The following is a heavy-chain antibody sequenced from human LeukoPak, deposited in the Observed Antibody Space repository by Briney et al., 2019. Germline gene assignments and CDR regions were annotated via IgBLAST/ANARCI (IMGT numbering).Heavy chain of an antibody. CDR1: GYTFTGYY. J-gene: IGHJ6*02. CDR2: INPNSGGT. D-gene: IGHD6-13*01. CDR3: ARKLSAAGTGYYGMDV. Sequence: GASVKVSCKASGYTFTGYYMHWVRQAPGQGLEWMGWINPNSGGTNYAQKFQGRVTMTRDKSISTAYMELSRLRSDDTAVYYCARKLSAAGTGYYGMDVWGQGTTVTVSS. V-gene: IGHV1-2*02.